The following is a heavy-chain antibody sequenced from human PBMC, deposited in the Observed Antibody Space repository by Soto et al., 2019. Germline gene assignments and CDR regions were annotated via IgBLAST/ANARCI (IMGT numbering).Heavy chain of an antibody. Sequence: SVKASCKAPGGTFSSYAISWVRQAPGQGLEWMGGIIPIFGTANYAQKFQGRVTITADESTSTASMELSSMRYEDTAVYYSARPACTQDDCGANSEVCSFRSFQ. CDR1: GGTFSSYA. CDR2: IIPIFGTA. CDR3: ARPACTQDDCGANSEVCSFRSFQ. D-gene: IGHD4-17*01. J-gene: IGHJ1*01. V-gene: IGHV1-69*13.